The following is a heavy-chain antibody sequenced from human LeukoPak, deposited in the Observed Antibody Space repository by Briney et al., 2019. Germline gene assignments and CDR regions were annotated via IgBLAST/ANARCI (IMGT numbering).Heavy chain of an antibody. J-gene: IGHJ4*02. Sequence: ASVKVSCKASGYIFTSHGISWVRQAPGQGLEWMGWISAYNGNTNYAQKLQGRVTMTTDTSTSTAYMELRSLRSDDTAVYYCAREGYYDFWSGYLAYFDYWGQGTLVTVSS. CDR2: ISAYNGNT. V-gene: IGHV1-18*01. CDR3: AREGYYDFWSGYLAYFDY. CDR1: GYIFTSHG. D-gene: IGHD3-3*01.